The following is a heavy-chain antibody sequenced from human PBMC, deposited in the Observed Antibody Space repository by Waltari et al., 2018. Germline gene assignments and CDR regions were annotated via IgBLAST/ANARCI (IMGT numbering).Heavy chain of an antibody. J-gene: IGHJ4*02. D-gene: IGHD7-27*01. CDR3: ARGSGVDS. Sequence: PGKGLEWVSSISDAGGIINYADSVKGRFTISRDNSKNTLYLQMNSLRVDDTAVYYCARGSGVDSWGQGTLVTISS. CDR2: ISDAGGII. V-gene: IGHV3-23*01.